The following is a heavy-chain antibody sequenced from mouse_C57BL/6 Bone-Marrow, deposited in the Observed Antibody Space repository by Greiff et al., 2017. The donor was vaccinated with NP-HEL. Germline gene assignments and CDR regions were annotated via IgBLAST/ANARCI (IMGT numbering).Heavy chain of an antibody. Sequence: QVQLKQSGPELVKPGASVKISCKASGYAFSSSWMNWVKQRPGKGLEWIGRIYPGDGDTNYNGKFKGKATLTADKSSSTAYMQLSSLTSEDSAVYFCGGGRFYAMDYWGQGTSVTVSS. CDR2: IYPGDGDT. V-gene: IGHV1-82*01. J-gene: IGHJ4*01. CDR1: GYAFSSSW. CDR3: GGGRFYAMDY.